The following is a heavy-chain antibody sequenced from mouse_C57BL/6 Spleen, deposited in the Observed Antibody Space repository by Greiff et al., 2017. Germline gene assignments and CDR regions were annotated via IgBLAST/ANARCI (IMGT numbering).Heavy chain of an antibody. J-gene: IGHJ4*01. Sequence: EVQGVESGGGLVKPGGSLTLSCAASGFTFSDYGMHWVRQAPGKGLEWVAYISSGSSTIYYADTVKGLFSISIDSAENTLFLQLTSLRAEDTAMYYSARSDGYYVDYAMDYWGQGTSVTVSS. V-gene: IGHV5-17*01. CDR3: ARSDGYYVDYAMDY. CDR1: GFTFSDYG. D-gene: IGHD2-3*01. CDR2: ISSGSSTI.